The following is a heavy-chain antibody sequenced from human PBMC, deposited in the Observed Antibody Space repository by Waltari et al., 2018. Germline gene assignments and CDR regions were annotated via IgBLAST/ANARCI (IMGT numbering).Heavy chain of an antibody. D-gene: IGHD4-17*01. CDR2: IRYDGSDK. V-gene: IGHV3-30*02. J-gene: IGHJ4*02. CDR3: AKVFRIDYSDPNLDY. CDR1: GFTFRNHG. Sequence: QVQLVESGGGVVQPGWSLRLSCAASGFTFRNHGLPWVRPAPGKGLEWVAFIRYDGSDKYYADSVKGRFTISRDNSKSTLSLQMNSLRPEDTAVYYCAKVFRIDYSDPNLDYWGQGTLVTVSS.